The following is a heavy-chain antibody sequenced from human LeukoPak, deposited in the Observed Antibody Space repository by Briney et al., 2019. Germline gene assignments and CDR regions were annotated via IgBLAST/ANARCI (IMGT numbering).Heavy chain of an antibody. V-gene: IGHV3-21*01. D-gene: IGHD4-11*01. CDR1: GLTFSSYS. J-gene: IGHJ4*02. CDR3: ARERAAQYDY. Sequence: PGGSLRLSCPASGLTFSSYSMNWVRQAPGKGLEWVSSISSSSSYIYYADSVKGRFTMSRDNAKNSLYLQMSSLRAEDTAVYYCARERAAQYDYWGQGILVTVSS. CDR2: ISSSSSYI.